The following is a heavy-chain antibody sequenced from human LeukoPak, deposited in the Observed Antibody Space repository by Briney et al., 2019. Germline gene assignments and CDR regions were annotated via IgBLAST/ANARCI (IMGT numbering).Heavy chain of an antibody. V-gene: IGHV3-48*04. CDR1: GFTFSSIS. Sequence: GGSLRLSCEASGFTFSSISMNWVRQAPGKGLEWVSSISPDGGTTYHADSVKGRFTISRDNDKKSLYLHMNSLRAEDTGVYYCARLVGWGRFDHWGQGTLLTVSS. CDR2: ISPDGGTT. D-gene: IGHD6-6*01. J-gene: IGHJ5*02. CDR3: ARLVGWGRFDH.